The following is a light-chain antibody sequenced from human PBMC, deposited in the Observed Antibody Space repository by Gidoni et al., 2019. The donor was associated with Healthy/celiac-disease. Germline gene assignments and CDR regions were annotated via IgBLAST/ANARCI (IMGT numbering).Light chain of an antibody. CDR1: QSVSSSY. Sequence: QSVSSSYLAWYQQKPGQAPRLLIYGASSRATGIPDRFSGSGSGTDFTLTISRLEPEDFAVYYCQQYGSSPRTFGQGTKVEIK. CDR2: GAS. CDR3: QQYGSSPRT. V-gene: IGKV3-20*01. J-gene: IGKJ1*01.